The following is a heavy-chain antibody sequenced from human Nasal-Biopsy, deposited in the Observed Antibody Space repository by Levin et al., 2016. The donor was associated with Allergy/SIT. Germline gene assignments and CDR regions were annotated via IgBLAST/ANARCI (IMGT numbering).Heavy chain of an antibody. Sequence: ASVKVSCKASGGPSNSHAFTWVRQAPGQGLEWMGAIIPIYGRTFYARDIEARVTITADRSWMTTYMELTSLKFDDTAVYYCAKSHFWGNRYILALDSWGQGTPVTVSP. D-gene: IGHD3-16*02. V-gene: IGHV1-69*06. J-gene: IGHJ4*02. CDR2: IIPIYGRT. CDR3: AKSHFWGNRYILALDS. CDR1: GGPSNSHA.